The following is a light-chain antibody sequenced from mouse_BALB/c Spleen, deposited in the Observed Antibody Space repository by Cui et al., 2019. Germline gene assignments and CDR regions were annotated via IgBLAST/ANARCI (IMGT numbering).Light chain of an antibody. Sequence: DIVMTHSHKFMSTSVGARVSITCTASQDVGTAVAWYQQKPGQSPKPLIYWASTRHAGVPDRFTGSGSGTDFTLTISDVQSEEWADYLGQQYSSYPLTFGAGTKLELK. CDR2: WAS. J-gene: IGKJ5*01. CDR3: QQYSSYPLT. V-gene: IGKV6-23*01. CDR1: QDVGTA.